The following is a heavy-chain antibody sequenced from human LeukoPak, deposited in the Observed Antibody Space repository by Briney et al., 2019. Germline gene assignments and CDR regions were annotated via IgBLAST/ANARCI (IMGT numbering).Heavy chain of an antibody. CDR3: ARELNGYGYYFFDY. CDR1: GFTFSSYG. D-gene: IGHD3-16*01. J-gene: IGHJ4*02. Sequence: PGGSLRLSCAASGFTFSSYGMHWVRQAPGKGLEWVAVISYDGSNEYYADSVKGRFTISRDNSKNTLYLQMNSLRAEDTAVYYCARELNGYGYYFFDYWGPGTLVTVSS. V-gene: IGHV3-30*03. CDR2: ISYDGSNE.